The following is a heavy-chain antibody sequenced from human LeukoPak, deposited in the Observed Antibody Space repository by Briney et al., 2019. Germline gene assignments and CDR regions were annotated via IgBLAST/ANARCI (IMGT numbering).Heavy chain of an antibody. J-gene: IGHJ4*02. V-gene: IGHV3-30*18. CDR3: AKEGTTWYSSSWYGAAASFDY. D-gene: IGHD6-13*01. CDR1: GFTSSSYG. CDR2: ISYDGSNK. Sequence: QSGGSLRLSCAASGFTSSSYGMHWVRQAPGKGLEWVAVISYDGSNKYYADSVKGRFTISRDNSKNTLYLQMNSLRAEDTAVYYCAKEGTTWYSSSWYGAAASFDYWGQGTLVTVSS.